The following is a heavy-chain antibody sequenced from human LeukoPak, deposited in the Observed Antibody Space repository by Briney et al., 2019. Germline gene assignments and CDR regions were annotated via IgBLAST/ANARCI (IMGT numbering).Heavy chain of an antibody. CDR1: GVSISDGRYS. J-gene: IGHJ3*02. Sequence: SSETLSLTCSVSGVSISDGRYSWTWLRQHPGKGLEWIGYKYYSGSAKYNPSLKSRLTISVDPSKNQFSLQLRSVTAADTAMYYCATPYCSGISCLDVFNMWGQGTMVTVSS. CDR3: ATPYCSGISCLDVFNM. CDR2: KYYSGSA. V-gene: IGHV4-31*03. D-gene: IGHD2-15*01.